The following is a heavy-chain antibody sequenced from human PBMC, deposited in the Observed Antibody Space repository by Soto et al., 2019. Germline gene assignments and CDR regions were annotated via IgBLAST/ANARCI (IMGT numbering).Heavy chain of an antibody. J-gene: IGHJ6*02. CDR1: GYTFTSYG. Sequence: ASVKVSCKASGYTFTSYGISWVRQAPGQGLEWMGWISAYNGNTNYAQKLQGRVTMTTDTSTSTAYMELRSLRSDDTAVYYCARDGFRVVVPAAILPSKRLGGMDVWGQGTTVTVSS. V-gene: IGHV1-18*04. CDR2: ISAYNGNT. D-gene: IGHD2-2*01. CDR3: ARDGFRVVVPAAILPSKRLGGMDV.